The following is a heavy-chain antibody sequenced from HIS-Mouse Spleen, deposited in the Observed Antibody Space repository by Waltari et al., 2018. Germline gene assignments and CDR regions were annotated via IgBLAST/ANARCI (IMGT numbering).Heavy chain of an antibody. CDR2: SNHSGST. D-gene: IGHD1-1*01. CDR3: ARGRFHSWNDAFDI. CDR1: GGSFSGYY. V-gene: IGHV4-34*01. J-gene: IGHJ3*02. Sequence: QVQLQQWGAGLLKPSETLSLTCAVYGGSFSGYYWRWIRQPPGKGLEWIGESNHSGSTNYHPSLKSRVTISVDTSKNQFSLKLSSVTAADTAVYYCARGRFHSWNDAFDIWGQGTMVTVSS.